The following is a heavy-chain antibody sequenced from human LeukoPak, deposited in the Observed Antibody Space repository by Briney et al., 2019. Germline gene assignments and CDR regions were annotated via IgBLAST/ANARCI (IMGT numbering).Heavy chain of an antibody. V-gene: IGHV3-53*01. CDR2: IYSGGST. Sequence: GGSLRLSCAASGFTVSSNYMSWVRQAPGKGLEWVSVIYSGGSTYYADSVKGRFTISRDNSKNTLYLQMNSLRAEDTAVYYCANRGGTYYYDSSGYPKDDYWGQGTLVTVSS. D-gene: IGHD3-22*01. J-gene: IGHJ4*02. CDR1: GFTVSSNY. CDR3: ANRGGTYYYDSSGYPKDDY.